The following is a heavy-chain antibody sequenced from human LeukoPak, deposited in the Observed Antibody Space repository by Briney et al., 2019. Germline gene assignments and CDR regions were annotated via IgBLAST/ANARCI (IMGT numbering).Heavy chain of an antibody. CDR2: IIPIFGTA. Sequence: SVKVSCKASGGTFSSYAISWVRQAPGQGLEWMGGIIPIFGTANYAQKFQGRVTITADESTSTAYMELSSLGSEDTAVYYCARDAAARGPFDYWGQGTLVTVSS. CDR3: ARDAAARGPFDY. D-gene: IGHD6-13*01. V-gene: IGHV1-69*13. CDR1: GGTFSSYA. J-gene: IGHJ4*02.